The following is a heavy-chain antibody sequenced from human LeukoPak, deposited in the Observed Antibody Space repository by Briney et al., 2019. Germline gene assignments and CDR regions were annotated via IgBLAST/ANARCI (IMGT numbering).Heavy chain of an antibody. J-gene: IGHJ6*02. CDR1: GFTFSSYG. Sequence: GGSLRLSCAASGFTFSSYGMHWVRQAPGKGLEWVAVISYDGSNKYYADSVKGRFTISRDNSKNTLYLQMNSLRAEDTAVYYCAKMGGIAAAGTSSYYYYYYDMDVWGQGTTVAVSS. CDR3: AKMGGIAAAGTSSYYYYYYDMDV. CDR2: ISYDGSNK. D-gene: IGHD6-13*01. V-gene: IGHV3-30*18.